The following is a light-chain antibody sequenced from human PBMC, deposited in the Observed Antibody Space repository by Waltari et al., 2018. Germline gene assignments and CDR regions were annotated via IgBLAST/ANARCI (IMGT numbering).Light chain of an antibody. CDR1: QSINNY. CDR2: EAS. CDR3: QQRSKWPLT. J-gene: IGKJ2*01. V-gene: IGKV3-11*01. Sequence: EIVLTQSPGTLPLSPGERATLSCRASQSINNYLAWYQQKPGQPPRLIIYEASNRATGIPARFSGGGSGTDFTLTISSLEPADFAVYYCQQRSKWPLTFGQGTKLEI.